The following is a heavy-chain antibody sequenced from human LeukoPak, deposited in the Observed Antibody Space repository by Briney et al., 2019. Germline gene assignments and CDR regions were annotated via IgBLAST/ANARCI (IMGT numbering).Heavy chain of an antibody. J-gene: IGHJ5*02. V-gene: IGHV1-69*05. D-gene: IGHD2-2*01. CDR3: ARGAGYPPDIVVVPTASQNWFDP. Sequence: SVKVSCKASGGTFSSYAISWVRQAPGQGLEWMGGIIPIFGTANYAQKFQGRVTITTDESTSTAYMELSSLRSEDTAVYYCARGAGYPPDIVVVPTASQNWFDPWGQGTLVTVSS. CDR2: IIPIFGTA. CDR1: GGTFSSYA.